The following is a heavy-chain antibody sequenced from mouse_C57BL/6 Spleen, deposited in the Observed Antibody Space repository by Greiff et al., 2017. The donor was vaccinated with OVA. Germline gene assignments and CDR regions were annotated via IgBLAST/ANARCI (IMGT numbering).Heavy chain of an antibody. CDR2: ISDGGSYT. CDR1: GFTFSSYA. V-gene: IGHV5-4*01. Sequence: EVHLVESGGGLVKPGGSLKLSCAASGFTFSSYAMSWVRQTPEKRLEWVATISDGGSYTYYPDNVKGRFTISRDNAKNNLYLQMSHLKSEDTAMYYCARDDDYDVAWFAYWGQGTLVTVSA. CDR3: ARDDDYDVAWFAY. D-gene: IGHD2-4*01. J-gene: IGHJ3*01.